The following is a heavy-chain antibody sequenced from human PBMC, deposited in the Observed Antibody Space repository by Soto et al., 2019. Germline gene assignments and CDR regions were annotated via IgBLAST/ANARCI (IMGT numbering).Heavy chain of an antibody. J-gene: IGHJ4*02. CDR2: ISYDESNK. Sequence: PGGSLRLSCAASGFTFSNYGMHWVRQAPGKGLEWVAAISYDESNKDYADSVKGRFTISRDNSKNTLYLQMNSLRDDDTAVYYCARDGLRFLEWSLLGYYFDSWAREPWSPSPQ. V-gene: IGHV3-30*03. CDR1: GFTFSNYG. D-gene: IGHD3-3*01. CDR3: ARDGLRFLEWSLLGYYFDS.